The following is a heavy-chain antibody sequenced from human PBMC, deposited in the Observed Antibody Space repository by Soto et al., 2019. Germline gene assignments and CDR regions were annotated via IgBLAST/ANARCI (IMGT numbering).Heavy chain of an antibody. J-gene: IGHJ3*02. Sequence: GASVKISWKGSGNSFICYWIGWVRKMPGKGLEWMGIIYPGDSDTRYSPSIQGQVTISADKSISTAYLQWSSLKASDTAMYYCAKRLSSGNVAFDIGGQGTMVTVSS. V-gene: IGHV5-51*01. CDR1: GNSFICYW. D-gene: IGHD6-19*01. CDR3: AKRLSSGNVAFDI. CDR2: IYPGDSDT.